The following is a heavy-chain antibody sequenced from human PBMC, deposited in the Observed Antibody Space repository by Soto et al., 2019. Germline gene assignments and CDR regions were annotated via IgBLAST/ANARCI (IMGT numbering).Heavy chain of an antibody. CDR1: GGSISSYY. CDR3: AGGRDGYTFDY. Sequence: QVQLQESGPGLVKPLETLSLTCIVPGGSISSYYWSWIRQPPGKRLEWIGCIFYTGNTNYNPSLRRRVAMSVDTSQSHFSLKLNSVTAADTAVYYCAGGRDGYTFDYWGQGSLVTVSS. J-gene: IGHJ4*02. V-gene: IGHV4-59*01. D-gene: IGHD5-12*01. CDR2: IFYTGNT.